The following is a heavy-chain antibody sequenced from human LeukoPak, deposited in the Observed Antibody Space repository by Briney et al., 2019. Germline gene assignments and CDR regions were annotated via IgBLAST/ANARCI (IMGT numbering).Heavy chain of an antibody. Sequence: KPSETLSLTCTVSGGSISSSSYYWGWIRQPPGKGLEWIGSIYYSGSTYYNPSLKSRVTISVDTSKNQFSLKLSSVTAADTAVYYCVRLDCSGGSCYSAAEYFQHWGQGTLVTVSS. CDR2: IYYSGST. V-gene: IGHV4-39*01. CDR1: GGSISSSSYY. CDR3: VRLDCSGGSCYSAAEYFQH. J-gene: IGHJ1*01. D-gene: IGHD2-15*01.